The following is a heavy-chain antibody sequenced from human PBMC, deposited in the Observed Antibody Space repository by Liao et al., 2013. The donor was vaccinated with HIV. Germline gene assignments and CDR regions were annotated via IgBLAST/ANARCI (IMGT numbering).Heavy chain of an antibody. CDR2: ISTSGST. CDR1: GGAVSGYY. D-gene: IGHD4-17*01. V-gene: IGHV4-4*07. J-gene: IGHJ4*02. CDR3: ARGAPNYGDYATSFDY. Sequence: QLQLQESGPGLVKPSETLSVTCTVSGGAVSGYYWSWIRQPAGKGLEWIGRISTSGSTNYNPSLKSRVTISVDTSKNQFSLKLSSVTAADTAVYYCARGAPNYGDYATSFDYWGQGTLVTVSS.